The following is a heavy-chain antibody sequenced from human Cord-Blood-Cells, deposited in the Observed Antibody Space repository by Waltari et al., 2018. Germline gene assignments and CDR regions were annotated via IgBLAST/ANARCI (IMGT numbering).Heavy chain of an antibody. D-gene: IGHD7-27*01. J-gene: IGHJ3*02. Sequence: QLQLQESGPGLVKPSETLSLTCTVSGGPISSSSYYWGWIRQPPGKGLEWIGSIYYSGSTYYNPSLKSRVTISVDTSKNQFSLKLSSVTAADTAVYYCARPIVQLTGDPPDAFDIWGQGTMVTVSS. CDR1: GGPISSSSYY. V-gene: IGHV4-39*01. CDR3: ARPIVQLTGDPPDAFDI. CDR2: IYYSGST.